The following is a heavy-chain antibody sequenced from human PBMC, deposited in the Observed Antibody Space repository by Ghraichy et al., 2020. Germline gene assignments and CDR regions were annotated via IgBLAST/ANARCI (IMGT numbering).Heavy chain of an antibody. V-gene: IGHV4-34*01. Sequence: SQTLSLTCAVYGGSLSGYYWSWIRQPPGKGLEWIGEINHSGSTNNNPSLKSRITISVDTSKNQFSLKLSSVTAADTAVYYCARRRNPYYYDSRIGWFDPWGQGTLVTVSS. CDR2: INHSGST. J-gene: IGHJ5*02. CDR1: GGSLSGYY. D-gene: IGHD3-22*01. CDR3: ARRRNPYYYDSRIGWFDP.